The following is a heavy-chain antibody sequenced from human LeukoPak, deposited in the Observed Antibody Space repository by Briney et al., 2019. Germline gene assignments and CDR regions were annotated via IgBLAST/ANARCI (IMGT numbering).Heavy chain of an antibody. D-gene: IGHD2-2*01. CDR3: AKVRYCSSTSCYRYFDY. CDR1: GFTFSSYG. J-gene: IGHJ4*02. Sequence: PGGSLRLSCAASGFTFSSYGMHWVRQDPGKGLEWVAVISYDGSNKYYADSVKGRFTISRDNSKNTVYLQMNSLRAEDTAVYYCAKVRYCSSTSCYRYFDYWGQGTLVTVSS. CDR2: ISYDGSNK. V-gene: IGHV3-30*18.